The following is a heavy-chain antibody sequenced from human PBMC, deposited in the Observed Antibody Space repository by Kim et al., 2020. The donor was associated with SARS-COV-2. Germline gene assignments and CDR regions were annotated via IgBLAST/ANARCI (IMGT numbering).Heavy chain of an antibody. Sequence: GGSLRLSCTASGFTVSNNYMSWVRQAPGKGLEWVSVIYSAGPTFYADSVKGRFTISRDNFKNTLYLQMNSLRAEDTAVYYCGRELNYYGMDVWGQGTAVTVSS. CDR3: GRELNYYGMDV. CDR2: IYSAGPT. V-gene: IGHV3-53*01. D-gene: IGHD2-8*01. CDR1: GFTVSNNY. J-gene: IGHJ6*02.